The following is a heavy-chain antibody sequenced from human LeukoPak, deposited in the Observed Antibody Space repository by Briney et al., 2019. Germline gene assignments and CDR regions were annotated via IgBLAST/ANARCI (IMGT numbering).Heavy chain of an antibody. J-gene: IGHJ4*02. D-gene: IGHD6-19*01. CDR3: ARGAGPFDY. V-gene: IGHV4-4*07. Sequence: PSETLSLTCTVSGDSIATSYWSWIRQPAGKALEWIGRFYPSGSTDYNPFLKSRVTMSVDTSNNQFSLRLNSVTAADTAVYYCARGAGPFDYWGQGTLVTVSP. CDR2: FYPSGST. CDR1: GDSIATSY.